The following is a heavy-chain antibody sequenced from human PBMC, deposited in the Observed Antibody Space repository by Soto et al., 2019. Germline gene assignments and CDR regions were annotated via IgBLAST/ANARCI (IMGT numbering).Heavy chain of an antibody. D-gene: IGHD3-16*01. J-gene: IGHJ3*02. V-gene: IGHV4-30-4*01. CDR1: GGSISSGDYY. Sequence: SETLSLTCSVSGGSISSGDYYWNWIRQPPGKGLERIGHIYNSGSTNYNPSLKSRVTISVDTSKNQFSLKLSSVTAADTAVYYCARIGGAGAFDIWGQGTMVTVSS. CDR3: ARIGGAGAFDI. CDR2: IYNSGST.